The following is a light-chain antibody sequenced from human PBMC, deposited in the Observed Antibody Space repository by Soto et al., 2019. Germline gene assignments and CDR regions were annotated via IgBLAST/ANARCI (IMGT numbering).Light chain of an antibody. CDR2: DAS. Sequence: EIVLTQSPATLSLSPGERDTLSCRASQSVGSYLAWYQQKPGQAPRLLIYDASNRATGIPARFSGSGSGTDFTLTFSSLEPEDFAVYYCQQRSNWLTFGGGTKVDIK. CDR3: QQRSNWLT. CDR1: QSVGSY. J-gene: IGKJ4*01. V-gene: IGKV3-11*01.